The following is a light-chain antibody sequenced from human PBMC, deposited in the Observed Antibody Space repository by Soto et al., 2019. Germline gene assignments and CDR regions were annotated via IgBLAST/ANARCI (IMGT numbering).Light chain of an antibody. J-gene: IGKJ2*01. CDR1: QSVLHSSNNKNS. V-gene: IGKV4-1*01. Sequence: DIVMTQSPDVLAVSLGERATINCKSSQSVLHSSNNKNSLDWYQQKPGQPPKLPIYWASTRESGVPDRFSGSGSGTDFTLTISSLQAEDVAVYYCHQYYSTPYTFGQGTKLEIK. CDR2: WAS. CDR3: HQYYSTPYT.